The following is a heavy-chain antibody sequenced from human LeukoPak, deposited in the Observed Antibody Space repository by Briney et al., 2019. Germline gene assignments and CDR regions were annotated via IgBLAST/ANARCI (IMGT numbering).Heavy chain of an antibody. Sequence: GGSLRLSCAASGFTFSSFEMNWVRQAPGKGLEWVSYISSSGSTIYYADSVKGRFTISRDNSKNSLYLQMNSLRTEDTALYYCAKEKNIAVGGIDYWGQGTLVTVSS. CDR1: GFTFSSFE. J-gene: IGHJ4*02. CDR3: AKEKNIAVGGIDY. V-gene: IGHV3-48*03. CDR2: ISSSGSTI. D-gene: IGHD6-19*01.